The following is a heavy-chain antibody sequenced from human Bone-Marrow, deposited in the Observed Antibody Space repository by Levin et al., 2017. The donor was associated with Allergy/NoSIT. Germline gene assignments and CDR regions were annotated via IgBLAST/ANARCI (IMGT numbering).Heavy chain of an antibody. CDR2: IYFRGIT. CDR1: GGSISSSGYY. D-gene: IGHD3-10*01. Sequence: SQTLSLTCTVSGGSISSSGYYWTWIRQHPGKGLEWIGYIYFRGITYYNPSLKNRVTISLDTSKNQFSLKLNSVTAADTAVYYCARGGSGSYDYWGQGTLVTVSS. V-gene: IGHV4-31*03. CDR3: ARGGSGSYDY. J-gene: IGHJ4*02.